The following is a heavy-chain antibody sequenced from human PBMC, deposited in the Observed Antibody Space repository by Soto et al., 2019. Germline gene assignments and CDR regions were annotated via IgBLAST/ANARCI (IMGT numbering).Heavy chain of an antibody. J-gene: IGHJ6*02. CDR3: ARVIGTLYDFWSGYYTGPYYGMDV. V-gene: IGHV1-2*02. CDR1: GYTFTGYY. D-gene: IGHD3-3*01. Sequence: ASVKVSCKASGYTFTGYYMHWVRQAPGQGLEWMGWINPNSGGTNYAQKFQGRVTMTRDTSISTAYMELSRLRSDDTAVYYCARVIGTLYDFWSGYYTGPYYGMDVWGQGTTVTVS. CDR2: INPNSGGT.